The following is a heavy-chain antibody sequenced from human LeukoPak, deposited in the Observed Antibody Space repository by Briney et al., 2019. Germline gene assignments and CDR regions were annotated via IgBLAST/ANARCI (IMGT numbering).Heavy chain of an antibody. CDR2: IYYSGST. Sequence: SETLSLTCTVSGGSISSSSYYWGWIRQPPGKGLEWIGSIYYSGSTYYNPSLKSRVTISVDTSKNQFSLKLSSVTAADTAVYYCARRFQWQQLALFDYWGQGTLVTVSS. CDR3: ARRFQWQQLALFDY. J-gene: IGHJ4*02. CDR1: GGSISSSSYY. V-gene: IGHV4-39*01. D-gene: IGHD6-13*01.